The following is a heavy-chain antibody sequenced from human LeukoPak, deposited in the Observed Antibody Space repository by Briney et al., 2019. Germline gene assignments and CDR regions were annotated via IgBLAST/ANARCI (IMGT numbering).Heavy chain of an antibody. D-gene: IGHD3-10*01. Sequence: PGGSLRLSCAASGFTFSDHYIDWVRQAPGKGLEWVGRSRDKGNSYTTAYAASVRGRFTISRDDSKNSLYLQMHSLKIEDTAVYYCTKLARAPRDFDYWGQGTLVTVSS. J-gene: IGHJ4*01. V-gene: IGHV3-72*01. CDR1: GFTFSDHY. CDR2: SRDKGNSYTT. CDR3: TKLARAPRDFDY.